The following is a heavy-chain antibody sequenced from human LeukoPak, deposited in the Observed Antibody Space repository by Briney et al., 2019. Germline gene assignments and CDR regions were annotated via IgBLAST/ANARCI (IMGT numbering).Heavy chain of an antibody. CDR3: ARGVGSGWFFDY. V-gene: IGHV4-34*01. CDR2: INHCGST. Sequence: SETLSLTCAVYGGSFSGHYWIWIRQPPGKGLEWIGEINHCGSTNYNPSLKSRVTISVDTPKNQFSLKLRSVTAADTAVYYCARGVGSGWFFDYWGQETLVTVSS. J-gene: IGHJ4*02. D-gene: IGHD6-19*01. CDR1: GGSFSGHY.